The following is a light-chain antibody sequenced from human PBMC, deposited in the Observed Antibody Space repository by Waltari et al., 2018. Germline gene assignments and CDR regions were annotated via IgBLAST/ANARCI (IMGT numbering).Light chain of an antibody. CDR3: ISFTSSNTWL. J-gene: IGLJ3*02. V-gene: IGLV2-14*01. CDR1: SSDIGAYNY. Sequence: QSALTQPASVSGSPRQSITISCTGTSSDIGAYNYVSWYQQHSGKAPKLVIFGVSDRPTGVSNRFSGSKSGNTASLTISGLQAEDEADYYCISFTSSNTWLFGGGTRVTVL. CDR2: GVS.